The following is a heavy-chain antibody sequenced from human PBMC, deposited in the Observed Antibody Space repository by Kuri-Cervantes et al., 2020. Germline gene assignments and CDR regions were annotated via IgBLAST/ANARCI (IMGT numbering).Heavy chain of an antibody. CDR3: ARDVRCIKNAYCGGDDY. J-gene: IGHJ4*02. Sequence: GGSLRLSCAASGFTFSSYDMHWVRQATGKGLEWVSAIGTAGDTYYPGSVKGRFTISRENAKNSLYLQMNSLRAGDTAVYYCARDVRCIKNAYCGGDDYWGQGTLVTVSS. D-gene: IGHD2-21*01. V-gene: IGHV3-13*01. CDR1: GFTFSSYD. CDR2: IGTAGDT.